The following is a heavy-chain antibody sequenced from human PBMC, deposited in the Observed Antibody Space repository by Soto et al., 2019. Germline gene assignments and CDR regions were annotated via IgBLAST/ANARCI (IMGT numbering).Heavy chain of an antibody. D-gene: IGHD3-9*01. CDR1: GFSFTTYW. J-gene: IGHJ3*01. V-gene: IGHV5-51*01. Sequence: GESLKISCKGSGFSFTTYWIGWVRRMPGKGLEWMGIIYPGESNVRYSPSFQGQVTISDDKSTSTVYLQWSRLEASDSAIYYCARGPNNVNWFPEAFDVWGQGTKVTVSS. CDR3: ARGPNNVNWFPEAFDV. CDR2: IYPGESNV.